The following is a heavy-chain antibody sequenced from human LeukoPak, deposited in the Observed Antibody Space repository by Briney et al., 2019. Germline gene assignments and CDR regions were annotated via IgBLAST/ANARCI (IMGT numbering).Heavy chain of an antibody. Sequence: PRASVKVSCKASGGTFTGYYMHWVRQAPGQGLEWMGWINPNSGGTNYAQKFQGRVTMTRDTSISTAYMELSRLRSDDTAVYYCASPALSSNYGDYDLHPWGQGTLVTVSS. CDR3: ASPALSSNYGDYDLHP. V-gene: IGHV1-2*02. D-gene: IGHD4-17*01. J-gene: IGHJ5*02. CDR1: GGTFTGYY. CDR2: INPNSGGT.